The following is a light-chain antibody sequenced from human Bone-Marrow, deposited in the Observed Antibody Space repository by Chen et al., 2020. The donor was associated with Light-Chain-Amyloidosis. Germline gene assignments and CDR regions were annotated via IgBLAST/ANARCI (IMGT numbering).Light chain of an antibody. CDR3: QSYDSSLSGSV. V-gene: IGLV1-40*01. CDR2: GNS. J-gene: IGLJ3*02. CDR1: SSNIGAGYD. Sequence: QSVLTQPPSVSVAPGQRVTTSCTGSSSNIGAGYDVHWYQQLPGTAPKLLIYGNSNRTSGVPDRFSGSKSGTSASLAITGLQAEDEADYYCQSYDSSLSGSVFGGGTKLTVL.